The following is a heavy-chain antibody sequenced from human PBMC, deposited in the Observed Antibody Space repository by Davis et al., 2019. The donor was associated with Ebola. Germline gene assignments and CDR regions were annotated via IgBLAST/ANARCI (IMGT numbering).Heavy chain of an antibody. CDR1: GDSLSGFY. J-gene: IGHJ4*02. CDR3: ARATPLDY. V-gene: IGHV4-59*01. Sequence: MPSETLSLTCSVSGDSLSGFYWSWIRQPPGKGLEWIGYIYYSGSTNYNPSLKSRVTISVDTSKNQFSLKLSSVTAEDTAVYYCARATPLDYWGQGTLVTVSS. CDR2: IYYSGST.